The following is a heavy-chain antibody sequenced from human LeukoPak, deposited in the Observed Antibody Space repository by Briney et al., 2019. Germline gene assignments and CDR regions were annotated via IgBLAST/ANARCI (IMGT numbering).Heavy chain of an antibody. CDR1: EFTFSSYW. CDR2: IKQVGSEK. J-gene: IGHJ6*03. D-gene: IGHD3-22*01. V-gene: IGHV3-7*01. CDR3: ARNDGHYYDISGYYYGSYYYYYMDV. Sequence: GGSLRLSCAASEFTFSSYWMNWVRQAPGKGLEWVAKIKQVGSEKYYVDSVKGRCTISRDNAKNSLYLQMNSLRAEDTALYYCARNDGHYYDISGYYYGSYYYYYMDVWGKGTTVSVSS.